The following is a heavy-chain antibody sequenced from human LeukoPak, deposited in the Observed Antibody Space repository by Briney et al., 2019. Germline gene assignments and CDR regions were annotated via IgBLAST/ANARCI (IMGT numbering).Heavy chain of an antibody. CDR3: ARDYYDSSGYYYHYFDY. CDR2: ISAYNGNT. V-gene: IGHV1-18*01. Sequence: ASVKVSCKASGYTFTSYAMNWVRQAPGQGLEWMGWISAYNGNTNYAQKLQGRVTMTTDTSTSTAYMELRSLRSDDTAVYYCARDYYDSSGYYYHYFDYWGQGTLVTVSS. D-gene: IGHD3-22*01. J-gene: IGHJ4*02. CDR1: GYTFTSYA.